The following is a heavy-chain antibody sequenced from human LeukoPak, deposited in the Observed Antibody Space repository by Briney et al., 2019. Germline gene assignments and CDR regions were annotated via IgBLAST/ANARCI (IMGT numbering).Heavy chain of an antibody. D-gene: IGHD6-19*01. CDR3: AKGGSSGWYLSNWFDP. CDR2: ISGSGGST. J-gene: IGHJ5*02. CDR1: GFTFSSYA. Sequence: GGSLRLSCAASGFTFSSYAMSWVRQAPGKGLEWVSAISGSGGSTYYADSVKGRFTISSDNSKNTLYLQMNSLRAEDTAIYHCAKGGSSGWYLSNWFDPWGQGTLVTVSS. V-gene: IGHV3-23*01.